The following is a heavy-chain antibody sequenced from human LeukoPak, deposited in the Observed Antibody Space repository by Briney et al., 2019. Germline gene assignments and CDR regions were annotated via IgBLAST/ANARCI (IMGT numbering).Heavy chain of an antibody. D-gene: IGHD6-13*01. CDR1: GYTFTTYA. V-gene: IGHV1-3*01. J-gene: IGHJ4*02. CDR3: ARDPIGSRWPYYFDY. CDR2: TNAGNGNT. Sequence: ASVKVSCKASGYTFTTYAMHWVRQAPGQRLEWMGWTNAGNGNTKYSQKFQARVTITRDTSASTAYMDLSSLRSEDTAVYYCARDPIGSRWPYYFDYWGQGTLVTVSS.